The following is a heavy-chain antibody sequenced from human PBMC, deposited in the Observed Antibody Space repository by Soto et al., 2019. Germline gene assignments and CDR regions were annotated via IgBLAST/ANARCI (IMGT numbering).Heavy chain of an antibody. CDR3: ARGFSGGDAGWFDP. D-gene: IGHD2-21*02. CDR2: INAGNGNT. Sequence: QVQLVQSGAEVKKPGASVKLSCKASGYTFTSYAMHWVRQAPGQRLEWMGWINAGNGNTKYSQKFQGRVTITRDTSASTAYTELSSMRSEDTAVYYCARGFSGGDAGWFDPWCQGTLVTVSS. CDR1: GYTFTSYA. J-gene: IGHJ5*02. V-gene: IGHV1-3*01.